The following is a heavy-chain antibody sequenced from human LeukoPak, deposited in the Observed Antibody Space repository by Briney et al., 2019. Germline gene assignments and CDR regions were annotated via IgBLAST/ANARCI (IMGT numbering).Heavy chain of an antibody. J-gene: IGHJ4*02. CDR1: GYTFTSYG. CDR2: IIAYNGNT. V-gene: IGHV1-18*01. D-gene: IGHD3-3*01. Sequence: ASVKVSCKASGYTFTSYGISWVRQAPGQGLEWMGWIIAYNGNTNYAQKLQGRVTMTTDTSTSTAYMELRSLRSDDTAVYYCARDRIYDFWSGYYMGLDYWGQGTLVTVSS. CDR3: ARDRIYDFWSGYYMGLDY.